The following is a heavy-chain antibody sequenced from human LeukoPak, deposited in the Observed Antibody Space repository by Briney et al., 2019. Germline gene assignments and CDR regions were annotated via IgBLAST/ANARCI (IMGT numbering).Heavy chain of an antibody. V-gene: IGHV4-59*01. Sequence: SQTLSLTCTVSGGSLSTYYWSWIRQPPGKGLERIGYIYYSGSTNSNPSLRSRVTISVDTSKNQFSLRLSSVTAADTAVYYCARLMGYCTTTTCHPGWLDPWGQGTLVTDSS. CDR2: IYYSGST. D-gene: IGHD2-2*01. J-gene: IGHJ5*02. CDR3: ARLMGYCTTTTCHPGWLDP. CDR1: GGSLSTYY.